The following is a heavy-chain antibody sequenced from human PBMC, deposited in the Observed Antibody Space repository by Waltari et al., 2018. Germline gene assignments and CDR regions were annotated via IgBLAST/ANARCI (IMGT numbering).Heavy chain of an antibody. CDR2: INVDGGYI. V-gene: IGHV3-74*01. J-gene: IGHJ4*02. CDR3: ARKGGRGYPYGPFFYDY. CDR1: GFGFGDYG. Sequence: EVQLVESGGGLVQPGGSLRLSCAASGFGFGDYGLRWVRQAPGKGFEWVARINVDGGYISYTDSVKGRFTISRDNSQNTVFLQLNSVRVEDTAVYYCARKGGRGYPYGPFFYDYWGQGTLVTVSP. D-gene: IGHD5-18*01.